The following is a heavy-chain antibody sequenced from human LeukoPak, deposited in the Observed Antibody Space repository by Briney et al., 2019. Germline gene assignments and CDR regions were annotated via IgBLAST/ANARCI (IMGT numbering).Heavy chain of an antibody. Sequence: RGSLRLSCAASEFTFSSYSMNWVRQAPGKGLEWVSSISSSSSYIYYADSVKGRFTISRDNAKNSLYLQMNSLRAEDTAVYYCARADLMLGYCSSTSCYSYFDYWGQGTLVTVSS. CDR1: EFTFSSYS. V-gene: IGHV3-21*01. CDR2: ISSSSSYI. CDR3: ARADLMLGYCSSTSCYSYFDY. J-gene: IGHJ4*02. D-gene: IGHD2-2*01.